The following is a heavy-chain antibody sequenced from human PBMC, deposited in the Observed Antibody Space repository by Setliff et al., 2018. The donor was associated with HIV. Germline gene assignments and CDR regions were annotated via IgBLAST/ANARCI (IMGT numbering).Heavy chain of an antibody. Sequence: ASVKVSCKASGYTFTSYYMHWVRQAPGQGLEWMGIINPSSGSTTYAQKFQGRGTMTRDTSTSTVYMELSSLRSEDTAVYYCARDPAPSSSASYFQHWGQGTPVTV. J-gene: IGHJ1*01. CDR1: GYTFTSYY. D-gene: IGHD6-6*01. CDR2: INPSSGST. CDR3: ARDPAPSSSASYFQH. V-gene: IGHV1-46*01.